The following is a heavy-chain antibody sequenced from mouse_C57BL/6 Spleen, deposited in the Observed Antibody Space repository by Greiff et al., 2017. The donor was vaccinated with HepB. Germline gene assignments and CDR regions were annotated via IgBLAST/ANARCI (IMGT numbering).Heavy chain of an antibody. D-gene: IGHD1-1*01. V-gene: IGHV1-52*01. CDR3: AIDGSSPWCAY. CDR1: GYTFTSYW. J-gene: IGHJ3*01. Sequence: QVQLQQPGAELVRPGSSVKLSCKASGYTFTSYWMHWVKQRPIQGLEWIGNIDPSDSETHYNQKFKDKATLTVDKSSSTAYMQLSSLTSEDSAVYYCAIDGSSPWCAYWGQGTLVTVSA. CDR2: IDPSDSET.